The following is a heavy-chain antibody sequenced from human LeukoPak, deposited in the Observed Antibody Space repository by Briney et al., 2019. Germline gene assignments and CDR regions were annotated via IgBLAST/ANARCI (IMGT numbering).Heavy chain of an antibody. J-gene: IGHJ4*02. D-gene: IGHD4-17*01. Sequence: GGSLRLSCAASGFTFSSSGMHWVRQAPGKGLEWVAVISYDGSNKYYADSVKGRFTFSRDNSKSTLYLQMSSLRAEDTVVYYCYGDYVDYFDYWGQGTLVTVSS. CDR3: YGDYVDYFDY. CDR2: ISYDGSNK. CDR1: GFTFSSSG. V-gene: IGHV3-30*03.